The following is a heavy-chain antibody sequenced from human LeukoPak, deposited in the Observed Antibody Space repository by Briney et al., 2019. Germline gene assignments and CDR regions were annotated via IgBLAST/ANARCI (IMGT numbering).Heavy chain of an antibody. Sequence: KTGGSLRLSCAASGFTFSNAWMSWVRQAPGKGPEWVGRIKSKTDGGTTDYAAPVKGRFTISRDDSKNTLYLQMNSLKTEDTAVYYCTTPNYDSSGYYDYWGQGTLVTVSS. CDR2: IKSKTDGGTT. D-gene: IGHD3-22*01. V-gene: IGHV3-15*01. CDR1: GFTFSNAW. J-gene: IGHJ4*02. CDR3: TTPNYDSSGYYDY.